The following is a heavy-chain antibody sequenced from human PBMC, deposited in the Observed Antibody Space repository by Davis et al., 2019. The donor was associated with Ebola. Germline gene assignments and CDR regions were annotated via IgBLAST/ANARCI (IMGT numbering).Heavy chain of an antibody. CDR1: GGSISSGAYS. D-gene: IGHD3-22*01. V-gene: IGHV4-30-2*01. J-gene: IGHJ4*02. CDR2: ISHSGRT. CDR3: ASLRSYYDRSDYHHYYFDY. Sequence: SETLSLTCAVSGGSISSGAYSWSWIRQPPGKGLEWIGHISHSGRTSYNPSRKSRVTISVDRSKNQFSLQLSSVTAADTAVYFCASLRSYYDRSDYHHYYFDYWGQGTLVTVSS.